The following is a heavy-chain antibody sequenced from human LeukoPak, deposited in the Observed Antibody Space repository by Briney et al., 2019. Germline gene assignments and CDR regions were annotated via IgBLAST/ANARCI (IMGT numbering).Heavy chain of an antibody. Sequence: ASVKVSCKASGYTFTSYYMHWVRQAPGQGLEWMGIINPSGGSTSYAQKFQGRVTMTRDMSTSTVYMELSSLRSEDTAVYYCARGPHGGSGWYYSDCWGQGTLVTVSS. J-gene: IGHJ4*02. CDR2: INPSGGST. CDR1: GYTFTSYY. D-gene: IGHD6-19*01. V-gene: IGHV1-46*01. CDR3: ARGPHGGSGWYYSDC.